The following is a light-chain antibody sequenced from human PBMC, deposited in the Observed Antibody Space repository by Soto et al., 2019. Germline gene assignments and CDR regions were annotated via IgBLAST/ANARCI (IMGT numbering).Light chain of an antibody. CDR3: SSYTSTSTLVI. CDR2: DVS. V-gene: IGLV2-14*03. J-gene: IGLJ2*01. Sequence: QSALTQPASVSGSPGQSITISCTGTSSDVGGYNYVAWYQHHPGKAPKVMIYDVSNRPSGVSNRFSGSKSGNTASLTISGRQAEDEADYYCSSYTSTSTLVIFGGGTKVTVL. CDR1: SSDVGGYNY.